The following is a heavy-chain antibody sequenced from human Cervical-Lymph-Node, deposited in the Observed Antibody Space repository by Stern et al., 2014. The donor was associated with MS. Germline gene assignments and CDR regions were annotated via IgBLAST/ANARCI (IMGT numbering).Heavy chain of an antibody. CDR1: GFTFRNAW. CDR3: TTLDRSYPYYYYGMDV. V-gene: IGHV3-15*01. CDR2: IKSKTDGGTT. Sequence: LQLQESGGGLVKPGGSLRLSCAASGFTFRNAWMTWIRQAPGKGLEWVGRIKSKTDGGTTDYAAPVKGRFTISRDDSKNTLYLQMNSLKTEDTAVYYCTTLDRSYPYYYYGMDVWGQGTTVTVSS. D-gene: IGHD1-26*01. J-gene: IGHJ6*02.